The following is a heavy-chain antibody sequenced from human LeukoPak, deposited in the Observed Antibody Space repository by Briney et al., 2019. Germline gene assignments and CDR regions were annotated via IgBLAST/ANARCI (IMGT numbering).Heavy chain of an antibody. CDR1: GFTFSSYS. Sequence: PGGSLRLSCAASGFTFSSYSMNWVRQAPGKGLEWVSSISSSSSYIYYADSVKGRFTISRDNAKNSLYLQMNSLRAEDTAVYYCARGDRSGNYYGLGGPWGQGTLVTVSS. CDR2: ISSSSSYI. J-gene: IGHJ5*02. CDR3: ARGDRSGNYYGLGGP. V-gene: IGHV3-21*01. D-gene: IGHD3-10*01.